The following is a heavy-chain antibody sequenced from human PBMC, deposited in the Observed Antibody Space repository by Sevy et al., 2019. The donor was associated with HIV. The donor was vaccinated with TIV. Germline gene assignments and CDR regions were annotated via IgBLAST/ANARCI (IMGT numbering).Heavy chain of an antibody. CDR1: GYTFTRYR. D-gene: IGHD2-15*01. V-gene: IGHV1-18*01. Sequence: ASVKVSCKASGYTFTRYRIYWVRQAPGQGFEWMGWISALNGDTNYVPSLQGRVTMITDTSTTTAYMELRSLRSDDTAVYYCARAYCSAGSCYSLAHWGQGTLVTVSS. CDR3: ARAYCSAGSCYSLAH. CDR2: ISALNGDT. J-gene: IGHJ4*02.